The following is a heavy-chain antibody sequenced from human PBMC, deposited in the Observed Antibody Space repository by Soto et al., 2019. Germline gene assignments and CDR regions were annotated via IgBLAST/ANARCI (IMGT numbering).Heavy chain of an antibody. V-gene: IGHV4-4*08. CDR1: GASISSYY. CDR2: LYLGRSI. CDR3: ARDKITGLFDY. Sequence: SXTLSLTCSVSGASISSYYYTWIRQTPGKGLEWIGYLYLGRSINYNPSLRSRVTISFDTSKNQFSLKLTSVTAADTAVYYCARDKITGLFDYWGQGTLVTVSS. J-gene: IGHJ4*02. D-gene: IGHD2-8*02.